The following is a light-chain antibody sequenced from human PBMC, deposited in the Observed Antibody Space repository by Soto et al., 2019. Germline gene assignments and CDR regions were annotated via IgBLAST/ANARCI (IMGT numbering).Light chain of an antibody. V-gene: IGKV1-5*03. CDR1: QSISSW. J-gene: IGKJ1*01. CDR2: KAS. CDR3: QQYNSYSRT. Sequence: IQFTQSPSSLSASVGDGVTITCRASQSISSWLAWYQQKPGKAPKLLIYKASSLESGVPSRFSGSGSGTEFTLTISSLQPDDFATYYCQQYNSYSRTFGQGTKVDIK.